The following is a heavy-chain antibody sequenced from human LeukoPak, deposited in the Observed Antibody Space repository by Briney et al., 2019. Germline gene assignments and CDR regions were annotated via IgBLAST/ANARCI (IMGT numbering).Heavy chain of an antibody. D-gene: IGHD3-22*01. CDR3: AKHRFESGGYHSTD. V-gene: IGHV3-23*01. CDR1: GFTFSSSA. Sequence: GGSLRLSCAASGFTFSSSAMSWVRQAPGKGLEWVSAISDNGGYTYYADSVQGRFTISRDNSKSTLCLQMNSLRDEDTAVYYCAKHRFESGGYHSTDWGQGTLVTVSS. J-gene: IGHJ4*02. CDR2: ISDNGGYT.